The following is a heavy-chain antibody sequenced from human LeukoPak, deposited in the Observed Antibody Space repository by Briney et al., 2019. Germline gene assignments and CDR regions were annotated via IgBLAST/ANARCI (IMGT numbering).Heavy chain of an antibody. CDR1: GYTFTSYD. J-gene: IGHJ4*02. D-gene: IGHD5-18*01. Sequence: ASVKVSCKASGYTFTSYDINGVRQATGQGLEWMGWMNPNSGNTGYAQKFQGRVTMTRNTSISTAYMELSSLRSEDTAVYYCARTVYSYGYGGDYWGQGTLVTVSS. CDR3: ARTVYSYGYGGDY. V-gene: IGHV1-8*01. CDR2: MNPNSGNT.